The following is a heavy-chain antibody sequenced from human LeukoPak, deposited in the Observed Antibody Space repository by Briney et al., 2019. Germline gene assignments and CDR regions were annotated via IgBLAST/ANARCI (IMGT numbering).Heavy chain of an antibody. V-gene: IGHV4-31*03. CDR1: GGSISSGGYY. CDR2: IYYSGST. D-gene: IGHD4-23*01. J-gene: IGHJ4*02. CDR3: ARQIRWATFDY. Sequence: PSETLSLTCTVSGGSISSGGYYWSWIRQHPGKGLEWIGYIYYSGSTYYNPSLKSRVTIPVDTSKNQFSLKLSSVTAADTAVYYCARQIRWATFDYWGQGTLVTVSS.